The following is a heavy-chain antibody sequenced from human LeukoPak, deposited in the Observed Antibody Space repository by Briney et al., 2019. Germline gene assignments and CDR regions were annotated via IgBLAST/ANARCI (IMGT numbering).Heavy chain of an antibody. V-gene: IGHV3-23*01. CDR3: ARVGACSSTSCSDDAFDI. J-gene: IGHJ3*02. CDR2: ISGSGGST. D-gene: IGHD2-2*01. Sequence: GGSLRLSCAASGFTFSSYAMSWVRQAPGKGLEWVSAISGSGGSTYYADSVKGRFTISRDNSKNTLYLQMNSLRAEDTAVYYCARVGACSSTSCSDDAFDIWGQGTMVTVSS. CDR1: GFTFSSYA.